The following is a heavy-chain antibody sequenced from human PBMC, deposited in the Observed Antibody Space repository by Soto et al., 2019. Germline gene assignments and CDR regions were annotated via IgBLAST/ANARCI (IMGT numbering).Heavy chain of an antibody. J-gene: IGHJ5*02. CDR3: AKDHESQGHWGVNWFDP. V-gene: IGHV3-23*01. CDR2: ISGSGGST. CDR1: GFTFSSYA. Sequence: GSLRLSCAASGFTFSSYAMSWVRQAPGKGLEWVSAISGSGGSTYYADSVKGRFTISRDNSKNTLYLQMNSLRAEDTAVYYCAKDHESQGHWGVNWFDPWGQGTLVTVSS. D-gene: IGHD3-10*01.